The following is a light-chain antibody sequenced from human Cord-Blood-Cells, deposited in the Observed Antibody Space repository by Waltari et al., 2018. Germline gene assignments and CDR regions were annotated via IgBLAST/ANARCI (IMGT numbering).Light chain of an antibody. CDR2: DVS. J-gene: IGLJ1*01. V-gene: IGLV2-14*01. Sequence: AALTHPAPVSGSPGQSITISCTGTNRDVGGFTYVHWYQQHPGKAPKLMLSDVSMRPSGVSNRLSGSKSGNTASLTISGLQAEDEADYYCSSYTSSSTYVFGTGTKVTVL. CDR1: NRDVGGFTY. CDR3: SSYTSSSTYV.